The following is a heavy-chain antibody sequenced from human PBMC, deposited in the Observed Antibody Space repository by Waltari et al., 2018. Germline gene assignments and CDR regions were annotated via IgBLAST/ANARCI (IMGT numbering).Heavy chain of an antibody. J-gene: IGHJ6*02. CDR2: INPNSGGT. CDR1: GYTFTGAY. V-gene: IGHV1-2*06. CDR3: ARRMAAAGNIDYYYGMDV. Sequence: QVQLVQSGAEVKKPGASGKVSRKASGYTFTGAYMHWVRQPPRQGLEWMGRINPNSGGTNYAQKFQGRVTMTRDTSISTAYMELSRLRSDDTAVYYCARRMAAAGNIDYYYGMDVWGQGTTVTVSS. D-gene: IGHD6-13*01.